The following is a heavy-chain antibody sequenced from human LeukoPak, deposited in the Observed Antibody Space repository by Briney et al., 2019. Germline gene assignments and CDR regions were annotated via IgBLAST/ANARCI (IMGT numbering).Heavy chain of an antibody. CDR3: ARDSTRGRMTTVTTARSNWYFDL. V-gene: IGHV4-4*07. CDR2: IYTSGST. CDR1: GGSISSYY. J-gene: IGHJ2*01. D-gene: IGHD4-17*01. Sequence: PSETLSLTCTVSGGSISSYYWSWIRQPAGKGLEWIGSIYTSGSTNYNPSLKSRVTMSVDTSKNQFSLKLSSVTAADTAVYYCARDSTRGRMTTVTTARSNWYFDLWGRGTLVTVSS.